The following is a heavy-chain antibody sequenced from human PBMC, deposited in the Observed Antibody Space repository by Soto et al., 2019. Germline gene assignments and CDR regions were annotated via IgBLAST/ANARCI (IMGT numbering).Heavy chain of an antibody. CDR1: GYIMTTYG. Sequence: QVQLVQSGTEVKKPGASVKVSCKASGYIMTTYGVSWVRQAPGQGLEWVGWISAYNDHTNYAQKFQGRVTMTTDTSTSTAYMELSSLRSDDTAVYYCARGTYCDYWGQGTLVTVSS. CDR3: ARGTYCDY. V-gene: IGHV1-18*01. J-gene: IGHJ4*02. CDR2: ISAYNDHT. D-gene: IGHD1-1*01.